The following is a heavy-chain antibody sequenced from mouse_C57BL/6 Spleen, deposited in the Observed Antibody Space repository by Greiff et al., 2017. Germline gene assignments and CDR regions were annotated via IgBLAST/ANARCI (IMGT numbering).Heavy chain of an antibody. D-gene: IGHD4-1*01. J-gene: IGHJ2*01. V-gene: IGHV14-4*01. Sequence: EVKLQQSGAELVRPGASVKLSCTASGFNIKDDYMHWVKQRPEQGLEWIGWIDPENGDTEYASKFQGKATLTSDTSSNTAYLQLSSLTSEDTAVYYCTTGTGSLYFDYWGQGTTLTVSS. CDR3: TTGTGSLYFDY. CDR2: IDPENGDT. CDR1: GFNIKDDY.